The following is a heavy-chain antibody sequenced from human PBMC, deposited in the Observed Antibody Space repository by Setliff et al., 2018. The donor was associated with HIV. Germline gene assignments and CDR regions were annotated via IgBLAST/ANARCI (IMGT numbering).Heavy chain of an antibody. CDR1: GDTFTTYA. D-gene: IGHD6-13*01. CDR2: INAGNGDT. V-gene: IGHV1-3*01. CDR3: AIGSSNWPHRPNNYYFDY. J-gene: IGHJ4*02. Sequence: ASVKVSCQASGDTFTTYALHWARQAPGQRLEWMGWINAGNGDTKSSQKFQGRVTSTRDTSESTAYMDLSSLRSEDTGVYYCAIGSSNWPHRPNNYYFDYWGQGTPVTVSS.